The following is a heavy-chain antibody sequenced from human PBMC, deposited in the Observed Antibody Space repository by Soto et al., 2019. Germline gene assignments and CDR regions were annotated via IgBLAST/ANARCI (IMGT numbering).Heavy chain of an antibody. CDR3: ASWAVLKFYYYYGMDV. CDR1: GFTFSSYS. D-gene: IGHD2-15*01. Sequence: HPGGSLRLSCAASGFTFSSYSMNWVRQAPGKGLEWVSYISSSSSTIYYADSVKGRFTISRDNAKNSLYLQMNSLRDEDTAVYYCASWAVLKFYYYYGMDVWGQGTTVTVSS. V-gene: IGHV3-48*02. CDR2: ISSSSSTI. J-gene: IGHJ6*02.